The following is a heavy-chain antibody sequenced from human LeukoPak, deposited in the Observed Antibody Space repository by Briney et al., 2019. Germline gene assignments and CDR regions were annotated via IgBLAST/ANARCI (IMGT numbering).Heavy chain of an antibody. CDR2: IFYSGTT. J-gene: IGHJ4*02. Sequence: SSETLSLTCTVSGGSISNKYWSWIRQPPGKGLEWIGFIFYSGTTNYNPSLKSRVTISVDTSKNQFSLKLSSVTAADTAVYYCARGGWNKFDYWGQGTLVTVSS. CDR1: GGSISNKY. D-gene: IGHD3-22*01. CDR3: ARGGWNKFDY. V-gene: IGHV4-59*01.